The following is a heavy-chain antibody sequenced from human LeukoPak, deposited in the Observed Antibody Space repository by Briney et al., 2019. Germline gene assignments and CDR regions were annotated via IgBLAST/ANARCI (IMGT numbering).Heavy chain of an antibody. CDR3: ARLVGASWFDS. D-gene: IGHD1-26*01. J-gene: IGHJ5*01. Sequence: SETLSLTCTVSDGSVSSVGYYWGWIRQPPGKGLEWIGSIYYSGTTYYNPSLASRVTIFVDTSKNQFSLRLSSVTAADTAVYYCARLVGASWFDSWGQGTLVTVSS. CDR1: DGSVSSVGYY. CDR2: IYYSGTT. V-gene: IGHV4-39*01.